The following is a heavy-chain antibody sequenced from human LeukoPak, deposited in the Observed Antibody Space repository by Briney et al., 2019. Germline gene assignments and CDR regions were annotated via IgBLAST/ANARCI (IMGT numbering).Heavy chain of an antibody. CDR3: AKLGISDGIDY. V-gene: IGHV3-23*01. J-gene: IGHJ4*02. D-gene: IGHD3-16*01. CDR1: GFTFSSHA. CDR2: ITGSGGST. Sequence: QPGGSLRLSCAASGFTFSSHAMTWVRQAPGKGLEWGSSITGSGGSTFYAASVKGRFTISRDNSKNTLYLKMNSLRAEDTAVYYCAKLGISDGIDYWGQGTLVTVSS.